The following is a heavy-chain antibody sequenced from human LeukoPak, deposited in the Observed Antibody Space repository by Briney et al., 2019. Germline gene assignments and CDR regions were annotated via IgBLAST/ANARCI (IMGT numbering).Heavy chain of an antibody. Sequence: GGSLRLSYAASGFTFSSYSMNWVRQAPGKGLEWVSSISSSSSYIYYADSVKGRFTISRDNAKNSLYLQMNSLRAEDTAVYYCARVAEAAAFDYWGQGTLVTVSS. J-gene: IGHJ4*02. CDR3: ARVAEAAAFDY. CDR1: GFTFSSYS. D-gene: IGHD6-13*01. V-gene: IGHV3-21*01. CDR2: ISSSSSYI.